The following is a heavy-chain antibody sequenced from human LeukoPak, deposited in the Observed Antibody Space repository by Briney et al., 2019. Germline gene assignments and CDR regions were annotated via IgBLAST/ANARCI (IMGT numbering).Heavy chain of an antibody. V-gene: IGHV1-58*02. CDR1: GFTFTSSA. J-gene: IGHJ4*02. Sequence: SVKVSCKASGFTFTSSAMQWVRQARGQRLEWIGWTVVGSGNTNYAQKFQERVTITRDMSTSTAYMELSSLRSEDTAVYYCAANLKGYCTNGVCGFDYWGQGTLVTVSS. D-gene: IGHD2-8*01. CDR3: AANLKGYCTNGVCGFDY. CDR2: TVVGSGNT.